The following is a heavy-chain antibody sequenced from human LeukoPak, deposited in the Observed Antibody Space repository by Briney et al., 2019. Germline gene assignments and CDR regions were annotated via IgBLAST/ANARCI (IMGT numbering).Heavy chain of an antibody. J-gene: IGHJ3*02. V-gene: IGHV1-8*01. Sequence: GASVKVSCKASGYTFTSYDINWVRQATGQGLEWMGWMNPNSGNTDYAQKFQGRVTMTRNTSISTAYMELSSLRSEDTAVYYCARATPVRYVDPTAHAFDIWGQGTMVTVSS. CDR2: MNPNSGNT. D-gene: IGHD3-9*01. CDR3: ARATPVRYVDPTAHAFDI. CDR1: GYTFTSYD.